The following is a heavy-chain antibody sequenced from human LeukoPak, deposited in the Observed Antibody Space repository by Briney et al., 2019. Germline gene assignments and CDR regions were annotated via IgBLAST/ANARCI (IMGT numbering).Heavy chain of an antibody. CDR1: GGSFSGYY. V-gene: IGHV4-34*01. J-gene: IGHJ6*02. CDR2: INHSGST. CDR3: ARHPLGENYYYGMDV. Sequence: SETLSLTCAVYGGSFSGYYWSWIRQPPGKGLEWIGEINHSGSTNYNPSLKSRVTISVDTSKNQFSLKLSSVTAADTAVYYCARHPLGENYYYGMDVWGQGTTVTVSS. D-gene: IGHD3-16*01.